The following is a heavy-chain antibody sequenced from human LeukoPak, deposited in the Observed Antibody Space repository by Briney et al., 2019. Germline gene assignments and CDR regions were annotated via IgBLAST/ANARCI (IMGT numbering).Heavy chain of an antibody. CDR1: GYTFTSYA. CDR3: ARVLVVRGGDGFDI. V-gene: IGHV1-3*03. D-gene: IGHD3-10*01. J-gene: IGHJ3*02. CDR2: INAGNGNT. Sequence: GASVKVSFKASGYTFTSYAMHWVRQAPGQRLEWMGWINAGNGNTKYSQEFQGRVTITRDTSASTAYMELSGLRYEDTAVYYCARVLVVRGGDGFDIWGQGTLVTVSS.